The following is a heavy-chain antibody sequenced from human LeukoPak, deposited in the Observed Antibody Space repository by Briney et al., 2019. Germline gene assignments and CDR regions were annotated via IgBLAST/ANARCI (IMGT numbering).Heavy chain of an antibody. Sequence: ASVKVSCKASGYTFTSYYMHWVRQAPGQGLEWMGIINPSGGSTSYAQKFQGRVTMTRDTSTSTVYMELSSLRSEDTAVYYCARGRAERAANRDYYYYMDVWGKGTTVTVSS. D-gene: IGHD1-14*01. J-gene: IGHJ6*03. CDR1: GYTFTSYY. V-gene: IGHV1-46*01. CDR2: INPSGGST. CDR3: ARGRAERAANRDYYYYMDV.